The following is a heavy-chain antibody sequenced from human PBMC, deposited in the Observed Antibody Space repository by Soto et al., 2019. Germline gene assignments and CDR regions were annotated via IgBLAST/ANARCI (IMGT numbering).Heavy chain of an antibody. D-gene: IGHD3-22*01. J-gene: IGHJ6*02. CDR3: ARDKYYYDSSGQNYYYYGMDV. CDR1: GGSISSYY. CDR2: IYYSGST. V-gene: IGHV4-59*01. Sequence: SETLSLTCTVSGGSISSYYWGWIRQPPGKGLEWIGYIYYSGSTNYNPSLKSRVTISVDTSKNQFSLKLSSVTAADTAVYYCARDKYYYDSSGQNYYYYGMDVWGQGTTVTVSS.